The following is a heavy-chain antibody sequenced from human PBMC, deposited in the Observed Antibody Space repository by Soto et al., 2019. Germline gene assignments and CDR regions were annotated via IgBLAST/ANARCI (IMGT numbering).Heavy chain of an antibody. V-gene: IGHV1-69*06. Sequence: GASVKVSCKASGYSFSSHAITWVRQAPGQGLEWMGGIIPVFGTPSYAQKFQGRATISADKSTNTSYLELRSLRSEDTAVYYCARGGALSTSWYWGDGLDSWGQGTQVTVSS. D-gene: IGHD6-13*01. J-gene: IGHJ4*02. CDR3: ARGGALSTSWYWGDGLDS. CDR1: GYSFSSHA. CDR2: IIPVFGTP.